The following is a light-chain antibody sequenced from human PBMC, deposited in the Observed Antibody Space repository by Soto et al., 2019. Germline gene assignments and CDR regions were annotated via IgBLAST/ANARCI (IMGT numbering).Light chain of an antibody. V-gene: IGKV3-15*01. J-gene: IGKJ1*01. CDR1: QSVSSN. CDR3: QQYHNWWT. CDR2: GAS. Sequence: IEMTQSPATQSVSPGERATLSCRASQSVSSNLVWYQQKPGQAPRLLIYGASTRVTGIPARFSGSGSGTEFTLTISSLQSEDFAVYYCQQYHNWWTFGQGTKVEIK.